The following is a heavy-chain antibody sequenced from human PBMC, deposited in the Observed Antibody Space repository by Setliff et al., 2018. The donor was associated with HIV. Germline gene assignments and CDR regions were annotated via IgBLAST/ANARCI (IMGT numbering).Heavy chain of an antibody. D-gene: IGHD3-22*01. V-gene: IGHV3-74*01. CDR3: ARDRRITMIVVVITNMDV. CDR2: INNDTTTT. J-gene: IGHJ6*03. Sequence: GESLKISCAASGFTFSRFWMHWVRQAPGQGLVWVSGINNDTTTTTYADSVKGRFSISRDNAKNTLYLEMNGLRAEDTALYYCARDRRITMIVVVITNMDVWGKGTTGTVSS. CDR1: GFTFSRFW.